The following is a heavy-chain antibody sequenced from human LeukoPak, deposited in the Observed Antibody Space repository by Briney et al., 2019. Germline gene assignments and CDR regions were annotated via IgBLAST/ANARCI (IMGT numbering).Heavy chain of an antibody. V-gene: IGHV3-23*01. J-gene: IGHJ6*04. D-gene: IGHD3-9*01. CDR1: GFSVSRYA. Sequence: GGSLRFCCAAAGFSVSRYAMSWVRQVPGTGLEWVSAISGRGDTTYYADSVKGRLTISRDNSKNTLYLQMNSLRAEDTAIYFFFKQKPAYEILTGHYYYYSMDVWGKGTTVTVSS. CDR2: ISGRGDTT. CDR3: FKQKPAYEILTGHYYYYSMDV.